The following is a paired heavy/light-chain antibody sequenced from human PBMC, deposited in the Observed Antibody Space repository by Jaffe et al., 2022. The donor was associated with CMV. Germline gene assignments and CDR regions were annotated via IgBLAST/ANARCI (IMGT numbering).Heavy chain of an antibody. CDR1: GFSLSTSIEG. D-gene: IGHD7-27*01. V-gene: IGHV2-5*01. CDR2: IYQNDDL. Sequence: QITLEESGPTLVKPTQTLTLTCTFSGFSLSTSIEGVGWIRQPPGKALEWLGHIYQNDDLRYSPSLKNRLTIAKDTSKNQVVLTMTNMDPVDTGTYFCAHHWGYFDLWGQGIEVTVSS. CDR3: AHHWGYFDL. J-gene: IGHJ4*02.
Light chain of an antibody. CDR2: DVY. Sequence: QSALTQPRSVSGSPGQSVTISCTGTSSDIGAYNYVSWLQRHPNKAPRVVISDVYNRPSGVPDRFSGSKSGNTASLTISGLQAEDEADYYCCSFAGYHINWVFGAGTKLTVL. CDR3: CSFAGYHINWV. CDR1: SSDIGAYNY. J-gene: IGLJ3*02. V-gene: IGLV2-11*01.